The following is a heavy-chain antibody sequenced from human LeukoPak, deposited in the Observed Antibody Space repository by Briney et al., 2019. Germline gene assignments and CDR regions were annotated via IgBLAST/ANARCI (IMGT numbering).Heavy chain of an antibody. CDR2: IYSSGST. Sequence: SETLSLTCSVSGASISSGSNYWGWIRQPPGKTLEWIGSIYSSGSTYYNSSLQGRVIIIIDTPKNHFSLTLSSVTAADTAVYYCARGDYGSGTYLWGSWGQGILVTVSP. CDR1: GASISSGSNY. CDR3: ARGDYGSGTYLWGS. J-gene: IGHJ5*02. V-gene: IGHV4-39*07. D-gene: IGHD3-10*01.